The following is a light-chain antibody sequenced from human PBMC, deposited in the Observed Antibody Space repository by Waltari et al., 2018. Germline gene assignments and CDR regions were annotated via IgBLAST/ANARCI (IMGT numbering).Light chain of an antibody. CDR2: WQS. Sequence: DIVMTQSPDSLAVSLGERATMNCKSIQSVLYRSNNKNFLAWYQQIPGQSPTLHIYWQSTRESGLPDRLSGWGYQTDHTPTISSRPAEHVTVYLCKKNQTTPPALGPENKVAIK. V-gene: IGKV4-1*01. CDR3: KKNQTTPPA. CDR1: QSVLYRSNNKNF. J-gene: IGKJ3*01.